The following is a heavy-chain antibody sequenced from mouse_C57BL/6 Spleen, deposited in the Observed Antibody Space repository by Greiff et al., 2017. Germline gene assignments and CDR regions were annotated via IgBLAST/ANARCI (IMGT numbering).Heavy chain of an antibody. J-gene: IGHJ4*01. CDR1: GFTFSDYG. CDR3: ARRWLPLYAMDY. CDR2: ISSGSSTI. Sequence: VQLKESGGGLVKPGGSLKLSCAASGFTFSDYGMHWVRQAPENGLEWVAYISSGSSTIYYADTVKGRFTISRDNAKNTLFLQMTSLRSEDTAMDACARRWLPLYAMDYWGQGTSVTVSS. D-gene: IGHD2-2*01. V-gene: IGHV5-17*01.